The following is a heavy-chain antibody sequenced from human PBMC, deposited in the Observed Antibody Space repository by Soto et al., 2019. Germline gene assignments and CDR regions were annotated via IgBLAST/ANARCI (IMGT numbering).Heavy chain of an antibody. J-gene: IGHJ4*02. CDR2: IADLEAA. CDR3: ARGRGYDSFDF. D-gene: IGHD5-12*01. Sequence: SERLSVNCGGAGVSMCYGGYYWAWIRRSPGKGLEWVGYIADLEAADYNPSFKSRLSLSRDRTTNQFSPSLHSMPAADKAVYYCARGRGYDSFDFWGQGIPVTVTS. CDR1: GVSMCYGGYY. V-gene: IGHV4-30-2*06.